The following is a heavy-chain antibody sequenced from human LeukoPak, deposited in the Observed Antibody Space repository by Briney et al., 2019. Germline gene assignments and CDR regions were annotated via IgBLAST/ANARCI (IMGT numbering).Heavy chain of an antibody. CDR3: ARAPEVVGATGGYYFDY. Sequence: SETLSLTCTVSPGSITNYYYNWIRQPPGKRLEWIGYISPGGNTNYNPSLESRVTISVDTSKNQVSLKLSSVTAADTAVYYCARAPEVVGATGGYYFDYWGQGTLVTVSS. CDR1: PGSITNYY. V-gene: IGHV4-4*08. CDR2: ISPGGNT. J-gene: IGHJ4*02. D-gene: IGHD1-26*01.